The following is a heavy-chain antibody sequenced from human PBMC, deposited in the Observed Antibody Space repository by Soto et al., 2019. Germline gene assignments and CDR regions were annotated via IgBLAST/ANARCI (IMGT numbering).Heavy chain of an antibody. CDR1: GYTFTSYA. V-gene: IGHV1-3*01. D-gene: IGHD3-3*02. CDR3: ASSRIFGVVIINGPLDY. CDR2: INAGNGNT. Sequence: GASVKVSCKASGYTFTSYAMHWVRQAPGQRLEWMGWINAGNGNTKYSQKFQGRVTITRDTSASTAYMELSSLRSEDTAVYYCASSRIFGVVIINGPLDYWGQGTLVTVSS. J-gene: IGHJ4*02.